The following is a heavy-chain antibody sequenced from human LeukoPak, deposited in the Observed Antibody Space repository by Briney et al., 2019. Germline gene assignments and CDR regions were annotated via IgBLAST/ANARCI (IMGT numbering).Heavy chain of an antibody. V-gene: IGHV3-23*01. D-gene: IGHD2-8*01. CDR2: ISGSGGST. J-gene: IGHJ4*02. CDR3: ARALIGYYFDY. CDR1: GFTFSSYA. Sequence: PGGSLRLSRAASGFTFSSYAMSWVRQAPGKGLEWVSAISGSGGSTYYADSVKGRFTISRDNSKNSLYLQMNSLRAEDTAVYYCARALIGYYFDYWGQGTLVTVSS.